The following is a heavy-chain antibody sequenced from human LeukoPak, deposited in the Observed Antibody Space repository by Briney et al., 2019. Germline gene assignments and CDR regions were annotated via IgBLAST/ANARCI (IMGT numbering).Heavy chain of an antibody. CDR1: GGSISSYY. J-gene: IGHJ5*02. Sequence: PSETLSLTCTVSGGSISSYYWSWIRQAPGKGLEWVSYISSSGSTIYYADSVKGRFTISRDNAKNSLYLQMNSLRAEDTAVYYCARYGSRRGPRRKRWFDPWGQGTLVTVSS. V-gene: IGHV3-11*04. D-gene: IGHD3-10*01. CDR2: ISSSGSTI. CDR3: ARYGSRRGPRRKRWFDP.